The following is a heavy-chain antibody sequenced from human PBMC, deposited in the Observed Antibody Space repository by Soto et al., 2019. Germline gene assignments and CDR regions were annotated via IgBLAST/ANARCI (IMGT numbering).Heavy chain of an antibody. J-gene: IGHJ6*02. V-gene: IGHV3-74*01. Sequence: EVQLVESGGGLVQPGGSLRLSCAASGFTFSSYWMHWVRQAPGKGLVWVSRINSDGSSTSYADSVKGRFTISRDNAKNTLYLQMNSLRAEDTAVYYCASLGGSGSYSAMKTTWYYYYGMDVWGQGTTVTVSS. CDR3: ASLGGSGSYSAMKTTWYYYYGMDV. CDR2: INSDGSST. D-gene: IGHD3-10*01. CDR1: GFTFSSYW.